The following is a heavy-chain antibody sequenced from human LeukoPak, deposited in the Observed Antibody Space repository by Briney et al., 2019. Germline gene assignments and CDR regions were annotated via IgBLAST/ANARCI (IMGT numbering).Heavy chain of an antibody. D-gene: IGHD6-6*01. V-gene: IGHV3-21*01. CDR1: GFTFSSYS. J-gene: IGHJ3*02. CDR2: ISSSSSYI. CDR3: ARGFPPPIAARPGAFDI. Sequence: GGSLRLSCAASGFTFSSYSMNWVRQAPGKGLEWVSSISSSSSYIYYADSVKGRFTISRDNAKNSLYLQMNSLRAEDTAVYYCARGFPPPIAARPGAFDIWGQGTMVTVSS.